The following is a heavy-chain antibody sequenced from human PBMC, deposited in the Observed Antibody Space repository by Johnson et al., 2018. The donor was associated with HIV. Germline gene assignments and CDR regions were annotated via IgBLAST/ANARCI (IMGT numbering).Heavy chain of an antibody. J-gene: IGHJ3*02. D-gene: IGHD6-19*01. V-gene: IGHV3-20*04. Sequence: EVQLVESGGGLVQPGGSLRLSCVASGFTFDDYGMSWVRQAPGKGLEWVSGINWNGGSTGYADSVKGRFTISRDNAKNSLYLQMNSLRAEDTALYYCARDQSVAAKMVWMDAFDIWGQGTKVTVFS. CDR3: ARDQSVAAKMVWMDAFDI. CDR2: INWNGGST. CDR1: GFTFDDYG.